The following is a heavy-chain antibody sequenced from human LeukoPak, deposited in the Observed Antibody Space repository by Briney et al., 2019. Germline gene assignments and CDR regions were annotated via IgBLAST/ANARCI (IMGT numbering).Heavy chain of an antibody. Sequence: SVKVSCKASGGTFSSYAISWVRQAPGQGLEWMGRIIPILGIANYAQKFQGRVTITADKSTSTAYMELSSLRSEDTAVYYCARELEAMVGAPHFDYWGQGTLVTVSS. J-gene: IGHJ4*02. CDR3: ARELEAMVGAPHFDY. D-gene: IGHD1-26*01. V-gene: IGHV1-69*04. CDR2: IIPILGIA. CDR1: GGTFSSYA.